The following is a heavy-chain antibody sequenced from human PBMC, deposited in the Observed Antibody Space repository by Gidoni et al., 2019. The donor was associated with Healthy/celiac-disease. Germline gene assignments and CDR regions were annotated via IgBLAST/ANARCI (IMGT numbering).Heavy chain of an antibody. D-gene: IGHD2-15*01. CDR1: GFTFSSYG. CDR2: ISYDGSNK. Sequence: QVQLVESGGGVVQPGRSLRLSCAASGFTFSSYGMHWVRQAPGKGLEWGAVISYDGSNKYYADSVKGRFTISRDNSKNTLYLQMNSLRAEDTAVYYCAKDVYYCSGGSCYPDAFDIWGQGTMVTVSS. J-gene: IGHJ3*02. CDR3: AKDVYYCSGGSCYPDAFDI. V-gene: IGHV3-30*18.